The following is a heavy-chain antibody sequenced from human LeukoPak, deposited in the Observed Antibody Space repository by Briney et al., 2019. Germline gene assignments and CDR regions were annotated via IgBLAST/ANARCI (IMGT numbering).Heavy chain of an antibody. CDR3: ARDNSGSDAFDI. CDR1: GFTVSSNY. J-gene: IGHJ3*02. Sequence: TGGSLRLSCAASGFTVSSNYMSWVRQAPGKGLEWVSVIYSGGSTYYADSVKGRFTISRDNSKNTLYLQMNSLRAEDTAVYYCARDNSGSDAFDIWGQGTMVTVSS. V-gene: IGHV3-53*01. D-gene: IGHD3-22*01. CDR2: IYSGGST.